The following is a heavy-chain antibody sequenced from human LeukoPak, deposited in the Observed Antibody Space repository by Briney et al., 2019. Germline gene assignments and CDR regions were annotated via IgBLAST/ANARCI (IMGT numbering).Heavy chain of an antibody. CDR2: IIPIFGTA. Sequence: ASVKVSCKASGGTFSSYAISWVRQAPGQGLEWMGGIIPIFGTANYAQKFQGRVTITTDESTSTAYMELSSLRSEDTAVYYCARGEGGGSYWPYYFDYWGQGTLVTVSS. CDR1: GGTFSSYA. J-gene: IGHJ4*02. V-gene: IGHV1-69*05. CDR3: ARGEGGGSYWPYYFDY. D-gene: IGHD1-26*01.